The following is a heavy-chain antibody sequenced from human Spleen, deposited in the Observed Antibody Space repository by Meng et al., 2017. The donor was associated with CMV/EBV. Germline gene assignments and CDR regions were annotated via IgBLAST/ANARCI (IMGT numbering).Heavy chain of an antibody. V-gene: IGHV1-2*06. J-gene: IGHJ4*02. Sequence: SCKASGDTFTEYYMHWVRQAPGHGLEWMGRINPNSGTTTYAQKFQGRVTMTRDTSINTVHMELSRLRSDDTAVYYCARDSSTWLYYWGQGTLVTVSS. D-gene: IGHD6-13*01. CDR3: ARDSSTWLYY. CDR2: INPNSGTT. CDR1: GDTFTEYY.